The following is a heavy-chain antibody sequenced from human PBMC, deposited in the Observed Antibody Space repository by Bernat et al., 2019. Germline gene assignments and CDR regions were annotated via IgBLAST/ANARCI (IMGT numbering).Heavy chain of an antibody. J-gene: IGHJ4*02. CDR1: GFTFDDYG. CDR3: ARDKGYSSSSGSLGY. D-gene: IGHD6-6*01. Sequence: VQLVESGGGVVRPGGSLRLSCAASGFTFDDYGMSWVRQVPGKGLEWVAVISYDGIDKYYADSVKGRFTISRDNSKNTLFLQMNSLRPEDTAVYYCARDKGYSSSSGSLGYWGQGTLVTVSS. V-gene: IGHV3-30*03. CDR2: ISYDGIDK.